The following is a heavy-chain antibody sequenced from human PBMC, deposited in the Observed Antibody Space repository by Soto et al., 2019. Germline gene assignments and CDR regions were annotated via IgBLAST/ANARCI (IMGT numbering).Heavy chain of an antibody. V-gene: IGHV1-69*13. D-gene: IGHD3-22*01. Sequence: SVKVSCKASGCTFSSYAISWVRQAPGQGLEWMGGIIPIFGTANYAQKFQGRVTITADESTSTAYMELSSLRSEDTAVYYCAYSSGYYYWFDPWGQGTLVTVSS. J-gene: IGHJ5*02. CDR3: AYSSGYYYWFDP. CDR2: IIPIFGTA. CDR1: GCTFSSYA.